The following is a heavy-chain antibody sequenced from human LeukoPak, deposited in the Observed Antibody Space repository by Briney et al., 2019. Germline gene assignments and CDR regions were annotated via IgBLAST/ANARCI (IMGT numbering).Heavy chain of an antibody. Sequence: PGGSLRLSCAASGFTFSSYSMNWVRQAPGKGLEWVSSISSSSSYIYYADSVKGRFTISRDNAKNSLYLQMNSLRAEDTAVYYCARDLVPSFHGSGSYAYWGQGTLVTVSS. D-gene: IGHD3-10*01. CDR2: ISSSSSYI. CDR3: ARDLVPSFHGSGSYAY. CDR1: GFTFSSYS. J-gene: IGHJ4*02. V-gene: IGHV3-21*01.